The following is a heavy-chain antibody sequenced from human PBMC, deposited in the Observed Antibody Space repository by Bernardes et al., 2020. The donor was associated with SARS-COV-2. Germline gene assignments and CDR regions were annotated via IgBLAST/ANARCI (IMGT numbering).Heavy chain of an antibody. D-gene: IGHD2-15*01. CDR2: IFYSGST. J-gene: IGHJ4*02. Sequence: SETLSLTCTVSGGSVISGSYYWSWIRQPPGKGLEWIGYIFYSGSTNYDSSLKSRVTISVDTSKNQFSLQLSSVTAADTAVYYCVRALHATAFDYWGQGNLVLSSS. CDR3: VRALHATAFDY. CDR1: GGSVISGSYY. V-gene: IGHV4-61*01.